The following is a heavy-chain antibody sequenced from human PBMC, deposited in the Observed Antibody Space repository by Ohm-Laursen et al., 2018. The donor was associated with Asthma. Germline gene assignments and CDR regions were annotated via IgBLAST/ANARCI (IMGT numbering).Heavy chain of an antibody. CDR2: ISYDGSNK. Sequence: SLRLSCSASGFTFSSYGMHWVRQAPGKGLEWVAVISYDGSNKYYADSVKGRFTISRDNSKNTLYLQMNSLRAEDTAVYYCAKDPGDSSGYYDYWGQRTLVTVSS. CDR1: GFTFSSYG. D-gene: IGHD3-22*01. J-gene: IGHJ4*02. V-gene: IGHV3-30*18. CDR3: AKDPGDSSGYYDY.